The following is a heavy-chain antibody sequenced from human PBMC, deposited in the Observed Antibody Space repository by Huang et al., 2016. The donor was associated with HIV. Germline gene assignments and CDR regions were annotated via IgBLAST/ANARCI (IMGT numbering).Heavy chain of an antibody. J-gene: IGHJ4*02. Sequence: QVQLVESGGGLVKPGGSLRLSCAASGFPFSDYYMSWIRQAPGKRLEGVSYISRRGSDIYYTDSVKGRFTISRDNAKNSLYLQMNSLRAEDTAVYYCARSSGELGAPHNWGQGTLVTVSS. CDR1: GFPFSDYY. CDR2: ISRRGSDI. D-gene: IGHD1-26*01. CDR3: ARSSGELGAPHN. V-gene: IGHV3-11*01.